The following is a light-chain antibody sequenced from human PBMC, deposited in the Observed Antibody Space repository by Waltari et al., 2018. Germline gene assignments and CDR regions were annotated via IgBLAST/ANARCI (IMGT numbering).Light chain of an antibody. CDR2: RNN. Sequence: QAGLTQPPSVSKGLRQTATLTCTDNSYNVGDQGVAWLQQHQGHPPKLLSYRNNNRPSGISERFSASRSGHTDSLTITGLQPDDEADYYCSAWDSSLSAWVFGGGTKLTVL. CDR1: SYNVGDQG. V-gene: IGLV10-54*04. CDR3: SAWDSSLSAWV. J-gene: IGLJ3*02.